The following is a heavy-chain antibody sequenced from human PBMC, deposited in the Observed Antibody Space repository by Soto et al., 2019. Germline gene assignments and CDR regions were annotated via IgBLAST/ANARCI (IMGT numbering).Heavy chain of an antibody. Sequence: ASVKVSCKDSGYTFTGYYMHWVRQAPGQGLEWMGWINPNSGGTNYAQKFQGRVTMTRDTSISTAYMELSRLRSDDTAVYYCARDLLXGYSYGRHYYYYYGMDVWGQGTTVTVSS. CDR2: INPNSGGT. CDR3: ARDLLXGYSYGRHYYYYYGMDV. J-gene: IGHJ6*02. CDR1: GYTFTGYY. V-gene: IGHV1-2*02. D-gene: IGHD5-18*01.